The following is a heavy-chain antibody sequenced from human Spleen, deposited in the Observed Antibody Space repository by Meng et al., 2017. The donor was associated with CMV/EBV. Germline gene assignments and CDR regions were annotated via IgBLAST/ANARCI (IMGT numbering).Heavy chain of an antibody. CDR3: ARADDYYCSSTSCYPLGYYGMDV. CDR1: GGTFSSYA. V-gene: IGHV1-69*05. CDR2: IIPIFGTA. J-gene: IGHJ6*02. D-gene: IGHD2-2*01. Sequence: SVKVSCKASGGTFSSYAISWVRQAPGQGLAWMGGIIPIFGTANYAQKFQGRVTITTDESTSTAYMELSSLRSEDTAVYYCARADDYYCSSTSCYPLGYYGMDVWGQGTMVTVSS.